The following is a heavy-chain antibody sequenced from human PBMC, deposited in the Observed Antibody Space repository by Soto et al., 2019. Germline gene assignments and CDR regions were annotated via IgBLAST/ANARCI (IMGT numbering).Heavy chain of an antibody. Sequence: QVQLVQSGAEVKKPGASVKVSCKASGYTFTSYYMHWVRQAPGQGLEWMGIINPSGGSTSYAQKYQGRGTMTRDTSTSTVYMELSSLRSEDTAVYYCARDSTVTSYYYYYYGMDVWGQGTTVTVSS. CDR3: ARDSTVTSYYYYYYGMDV. V-gene: IGHV1-46*01. CDR2: INPSGGST. D-gene: IGHD4-4*01. J-gene: IGHJ6*02. CDR1: GYTFTSYY.